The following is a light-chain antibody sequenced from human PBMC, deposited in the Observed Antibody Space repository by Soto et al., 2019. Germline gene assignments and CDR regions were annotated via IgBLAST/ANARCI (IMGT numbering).Light chain of an antibody. CDR3: RSNVTGNSLI. CDR1: SRDVGGHDY. CDR2: ELS. Sequence: QSALTQPPSASGSPGQSVTISCTGTSRDVGGHDYVSWYQQHPGKAPKLMIYELSKRPSGVPDRFSGSKSGNTASLTVSGLQAEDEADYYCRSNVTGNSLIFGGGTKVTVL. J-gene: IGLJ2*01. V-gene: IGLV2-8*01.